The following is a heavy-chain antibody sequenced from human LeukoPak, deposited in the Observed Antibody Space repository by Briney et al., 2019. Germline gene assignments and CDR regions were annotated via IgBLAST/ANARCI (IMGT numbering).Heavy chain of an antibody. CDR1: GFTFSSYA. CDR2: ISGSGGST. D-gene: IGHD6-19*01. Sequence: PGGSLRLSCAASGFTFSSYAMSWVRQAPGRGLEWVSAISGSGGSTYYADSVKGRFSISRDNSKNTLYLQMNSLRAEDTAVYYCALRIAVAGFDYWGQGTLVTVSS. J-gene: IGHJ4*02. V-gene: IGHV3-23*01. CDR3: ALRIAVAGFDY.